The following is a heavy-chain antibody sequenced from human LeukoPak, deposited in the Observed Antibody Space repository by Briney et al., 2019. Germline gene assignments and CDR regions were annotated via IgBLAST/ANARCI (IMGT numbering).Heavy chain of an antibody. CDR3: ARPYYYDSRIDP. CDR2: MYYSGST. V-gene: IGHV4-30-4*01. Sequence: SETLSLTCTVSGGSISSGDYYWSWIRLPPGKGLEWIAYMYYSGSTYYNPSLKSRVTMSADTSKNQLSLKLSSVTAADTAVYYCARPYYYDSRIDPWGQGILVTVSS. J-gene: IGHJ5*02. CDR1: GGSISSGDYY. D-gene: IGHD3-22*01.